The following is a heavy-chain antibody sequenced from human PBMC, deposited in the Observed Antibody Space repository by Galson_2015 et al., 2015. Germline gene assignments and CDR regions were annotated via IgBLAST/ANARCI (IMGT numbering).Heavy chain of an antibody. J-gene: IGHJ3*02. V-gene: IGHV5-51*01. D-gene: IGHD1-26*01. CDR3: ARRPLKRELLKCAFEI. CDR2: IYPGDSDT. Sequence: QSGAEVKKPGESLKIFCKGSGYSFSSYWIGWVRQMSGKGLEWMGIIYPGDSDTRYSPSFQGQVTIPADKSISTAYLQWSSLKASDTAMYYCARRPLKRELLKCAFEIPGHGTMVTVSS. CDR1: GYSFSSYW.